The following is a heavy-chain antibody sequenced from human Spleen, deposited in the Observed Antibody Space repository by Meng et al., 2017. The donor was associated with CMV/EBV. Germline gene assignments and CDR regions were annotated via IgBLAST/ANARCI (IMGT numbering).Heavy chain of an antibody. CDR3: AKDLYDSSGDRMFDY. CDR2: IRYDVSNK. D-gene: IGHD3-22*01. Sequence: GGSLRLSCAASGLTVSSNYMSWVRQAPGKGLEWVAFIRYDVSNKLYADSVKGRFTISRDNSKNTLYLQMNSLRAEDTAVYYCAKDLYDSSGDRMFDYWGQGTLVTVSS. J-gene: IGHJ4*02. V-gene: IGHV3-30*02. CDR1: GLTVSSNY.